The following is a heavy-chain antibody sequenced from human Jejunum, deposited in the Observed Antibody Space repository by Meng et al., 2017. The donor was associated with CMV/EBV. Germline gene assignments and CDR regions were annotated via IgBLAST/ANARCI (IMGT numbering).Heavy chain of an antibody. V-gene: IGHV3-23*01. Sequence: EVQLLESGGGLVQPGGSLRLSCAASGFTFSSYVMNWVRQAPGKGLEWVSTIGAAGDTYYAASVKGRFTVSRDNSKNTLYLQMNSVRAEDTATYYCAKDYIASLANDYWGQGPLVTVSS. CDR1: GFTFSSYV. D-gene: IGHD2-21*01. J-gene: IGHJ4*02. CDR3: AKDYIASLANDY. CDR2: IGAAGDT.